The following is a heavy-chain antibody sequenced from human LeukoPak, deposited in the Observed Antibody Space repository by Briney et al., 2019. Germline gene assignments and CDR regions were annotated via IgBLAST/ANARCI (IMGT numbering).Heavy chain of an antibody. CDR2: IRTKDNNYAT. D-gene: IGHD3-3*01. V-gene: IGHV3-73*01. Sequence: GGSLRLSCAASGLTFSGSAMHWVRQASGKGLEWVGRIRTKDNNYATAYAASVKGRFTISRDDSKNTAYLQMNSLRTDDTAVYYCSSKDWSGSGPYSDYWGQGTLVTVSS. J-gene: IGHJ4*02. CDR1: GLTFSGSA. CDR3: SSKDWSGSGPYSDY.